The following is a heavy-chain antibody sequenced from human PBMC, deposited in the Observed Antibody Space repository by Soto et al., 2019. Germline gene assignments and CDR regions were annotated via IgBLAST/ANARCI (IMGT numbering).Heavy chain of an antibody. J-gene: IGHJ4*02. CDR1: GFTFSSYG. CDR2: IWYDGSNK. D-gene: IGHD2-2*01. CDR3: ARASEGMPNAY. V-gene: IGHV3-33*01. Sequence: GGSLRLSCAASGFTFSSYGMHWVRQAPGKGLEWVAVIWYDGSNKYYADSVKGRFTISRDNSKNTLYLQMNSLRAEDTAVYYCARASEGMPNAYGGQGTWVTVSS.